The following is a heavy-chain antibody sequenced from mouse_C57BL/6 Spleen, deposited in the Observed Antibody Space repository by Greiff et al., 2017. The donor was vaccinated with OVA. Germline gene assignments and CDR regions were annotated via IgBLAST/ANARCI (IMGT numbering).Heavy chain of an antibody. J-gene: IGHJ4*01. D-gene: IGHD1-1*01. V-gene: IGHV10-3*01. CDR2: IRSKSSNYAT. CDR1: GFTFNTYA. Sequence: EVMLVESGGGLVQPKGSLKLSCAASGFTFNTYAMHWVRQAPGKGLEWVARIRSKSSNYATYYADSVKDRFTISRDDSQSMLYLQMNNLKTEDTAMYDGVREGGPHYDGSSYGAMDYWGQGTSVTVSS. CDR3: VREGGPHYDGSSYGAMDY.